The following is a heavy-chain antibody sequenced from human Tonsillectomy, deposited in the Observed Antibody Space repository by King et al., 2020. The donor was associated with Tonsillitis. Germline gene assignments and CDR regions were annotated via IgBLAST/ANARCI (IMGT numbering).Heavy chain of an antibody. CDR3: ARDLDIVVVPAASY. D-gene: IGHD2-2*03. J-gene: IGHJ4*02. Sequence: FQLVQSGAEVKKPGASVKVSCKASGYTFTSYGISWVRRAPGQGLEWMGWISTYTGNTNYAQRLQGRVTMTTDTSTSTAYMELRSLRSDDTAVYYCARDLDIVVVPAASYWGQGTLVTVSS. CDR1: GYTFTSYG. CDR2: ISTYTGNT. V-gene: IGHV1-18*04.